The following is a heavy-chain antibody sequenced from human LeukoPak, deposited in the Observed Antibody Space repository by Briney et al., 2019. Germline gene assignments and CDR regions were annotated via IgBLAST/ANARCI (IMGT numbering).Heavy chain of an antibody. CDR1: GFTFKNFV. J-gene: IGHJ4*02. CDR2: ISGNTGAT. CDR3: ARETSVEMATID. D-gene: IGHD5-24*01. Sequence: PGGSLTLSCAASGFTFKNFVMTWVRQAPGQGLDWVSAISGNTGATYYADSVKGCFTISRDNSKNTLYLQMNSLRAEDTAVYYCARETSVEMATIDWGQGTLVTVSS. V-gene: IGHV3-23*01.